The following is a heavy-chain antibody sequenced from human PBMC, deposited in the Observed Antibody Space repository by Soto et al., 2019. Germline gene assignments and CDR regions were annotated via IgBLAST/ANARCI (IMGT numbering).Heavy chain of an antibody. CDR2: ISYSGNT. CDR1: GGSISSGHYY. J-gene: IGHJ4*02. V-gene: IGHV4-30-4*01. D-gene: IGHD1-7*01. Sequence: SETLSLTCTVSGGSISSGHYYWSWIRQPPGKGLEWIGFISYSGNTYYSASLKSRVTISVDTSKNQFSLNLSFVTAADTAVYYCATMGTPATGLFYFDNWGQGTLVTVSS. CDR3: ATMGTPATGLFYFDN.